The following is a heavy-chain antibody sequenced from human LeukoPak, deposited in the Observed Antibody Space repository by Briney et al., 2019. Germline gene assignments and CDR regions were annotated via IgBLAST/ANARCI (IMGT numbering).Heavy chain of an antibody. V-gene: IGHV1-46*01. D-gene: IGHD3-10*01. J-gene: IGHJ5*02. CDR1: VYTFTTSY. CDR3: ARDGLDSLEFGELLSSGNWFDP. CDR2: INPSGGST. Sequence: ASVKVSPKASVYTFTTSYMHSVRQAPGQGLEWMGIINPSGGSTSYAQKFQGRVTMTRDTSASTVYMELSSLRSEDTAVYYCARDGLDSLEFGELLSSGNWFDPWGQGTLVTVSS.